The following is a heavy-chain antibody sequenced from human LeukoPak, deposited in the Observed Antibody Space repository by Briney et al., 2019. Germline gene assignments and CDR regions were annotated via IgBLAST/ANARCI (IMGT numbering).Heavy chain of an antibody. CDR3: ARRSCSGATCYQLDY. D-gene: IGHD2-15*01. V-gene: IGHV5-51*01. CDR1: GYRFTSYS. J-gene: IGHJ4*02. CDR2: IYPSDSDT. Sequence: GESPKISCEGSGYRFTSYSIAWVRQMPGKGLEWMGIIYPSDSDTTYSPSFQGQVTISADKSISTAYLQWSSLKASDTAVYYCARRSCSGATCYQLDYWGQGTLVTVSS.